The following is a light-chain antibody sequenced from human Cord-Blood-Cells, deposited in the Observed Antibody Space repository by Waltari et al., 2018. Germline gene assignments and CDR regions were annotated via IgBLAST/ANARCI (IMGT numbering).Light chain of an antibody. CDR3: QKYNSAPFT. V-gene: IGKV1-27*01. CDR2: SAS. CDR1: QVISNY. Sequence: DIQMTQSPSSLYASVVDRVKITCRATQVISNYLACYQQKAAKNPKLLIYSASTLQSGVPSRFSGRGSATDFTLTISSLQPEEVTTYYCQKYNSAPFTFGPGTKVDIK. J-gene: IGKJ3*01.